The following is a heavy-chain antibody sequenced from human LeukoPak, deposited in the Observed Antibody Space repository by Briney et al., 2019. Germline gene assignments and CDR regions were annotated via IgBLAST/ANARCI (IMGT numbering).Heavy chain of an antibody. J-gene: IGHJ4*02. D-gene: IGHD1-26*01. Sequence: GGSLRLSCEASGFTFSSYSMNWVRQAPGKGLEWISYISSSSTAIYSADSVKGRFTISRDNAKNSLSLQMNSLRDEDTAVYYCARNPPRYFNWGQGTLVTVSS. CDR1: GFTFSSYS. CDR3: ARNPPRYFN. CDR2: ISSSSTAI. V-gene: IGHV3-48*02.